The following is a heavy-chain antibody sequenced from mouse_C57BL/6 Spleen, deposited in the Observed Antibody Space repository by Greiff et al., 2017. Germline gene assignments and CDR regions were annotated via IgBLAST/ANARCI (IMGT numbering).Heavy chain of an antibody. Sequence: QGVESGGGLVKPGGSLKLSCAASGFTFSSYAMSWVRQTPEKRLEWVATISDGGSYTYYPDNVKGRFTISRDNAKNNLYLQMSHLKSEDTAMYYCAREKGMFAYWGQGTLVTVSA. CDR2: ISDGGSYT. J-gene: IGHJ3*01. V-gene: IGHV5-4*01. CDR1: GFTFSSYA. CDR3: AREKGMFAY.